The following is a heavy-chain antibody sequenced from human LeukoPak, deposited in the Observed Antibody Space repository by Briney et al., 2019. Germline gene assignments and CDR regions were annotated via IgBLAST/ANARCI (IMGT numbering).Heavy chain of an antibody. Sequence: PGGSLRLSCAASGFTFSSYAMSWVRQAPGKGLEWIGEINHSGSTNYNPSLKSRVTISVDTSKNQFSLKLSSVTAADTAVYYCARRKYDILTGYKAHFDYWGQGTLVTVSS. CDR1: GFTFSSYA. CDR3: ARRKYDILTGYKAHFDY. CDR2: INHSGST. D-gene: IGHD3-9*01. V-gene: IGHV4-34*01. J-gene: IGHJ4*02.